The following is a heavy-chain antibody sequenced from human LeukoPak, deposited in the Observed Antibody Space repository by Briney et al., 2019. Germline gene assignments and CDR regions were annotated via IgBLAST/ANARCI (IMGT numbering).Heavy chain of an antibody. D-gene: IGHD2-21*02. Sequence: WGSLRLSCAASGFTFYTYAMNWVRQAPGKGLQWVAAISGSGGTTYYADSVKGRFTISRDNSKNTVYLQLSSLRAEDTAVYYCAKDPSDFLVDCWGQGTLVTVSS. CDR3: AKDPSDFLVDC. CDR2: ISGSGGTT. CDR1: GFTFYTYA. J-gene: IGHJ4*02. V-gene: IGHV3-23*01.